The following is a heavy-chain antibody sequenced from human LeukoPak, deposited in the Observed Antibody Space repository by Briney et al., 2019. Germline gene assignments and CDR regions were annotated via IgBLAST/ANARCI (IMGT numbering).Heavy chain of an antibody. Sequence: PGGSLRLSCAASGFTFSRYAMSWVRQAPGKGLEWVSAISGSGGSTYYADSVKGRFTIARDTSKNTLYLQMNSLRAEDTAVYYCAKDRNYYDSSGYNDYWGQGTLVTVSS. CDR3: AKDRNYYDSSGYNDY. CDR2: ISGSGGST. D-gene: IGHD3-22*01. V-gene: IGHV3-23*01. CDR1: GFTFSRYA. J-gene: IGHJ4*02.